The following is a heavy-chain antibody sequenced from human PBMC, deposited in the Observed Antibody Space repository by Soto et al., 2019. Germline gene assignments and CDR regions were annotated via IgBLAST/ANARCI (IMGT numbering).Heavy chain of an antibody. Sequence: VASVKVSCKASGYSFTNYPIAWVRRAPGQGPEWMGWISAYSGDTNYAQKFQGRVTMTRDTSTTTAYLELRSLRSDDTAVYYCAITRHNWNYVNYYYYGMDVWGQGTTVTVSS. J-gene: IGHJ6*02. CDR2: ISAYSGDT. V-gene: IGHV1-18*01. D-gene: IGHD1-7*01. CDR3: AITRHNWNYVNYYYYGMDV. CDR1: GYSFTNYP.